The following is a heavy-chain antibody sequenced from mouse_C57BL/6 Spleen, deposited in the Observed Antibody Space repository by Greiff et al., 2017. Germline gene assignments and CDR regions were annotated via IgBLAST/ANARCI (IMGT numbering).Heavy chain of an antibody. CDR3: ARSDYYGSRRYFDV. CDR2: IDPSDSYT. V-gene: IGHV1-59*01. CDR1: GYTFTSYW. D-gene: IGHD1-1*01. Sequence: QVQLQQPGAELVRPGTSVKLSCKASGYTFTSYWMHWVKQRPGQGLEWIGVIDPSDSYTNYNQKFKGKATLTVDTSSSTAYMQLSSLTSEDSAVYYCARSDYYGSRRYFDVWGTGTTVTVSS. J-gene: IGHJ1*03.